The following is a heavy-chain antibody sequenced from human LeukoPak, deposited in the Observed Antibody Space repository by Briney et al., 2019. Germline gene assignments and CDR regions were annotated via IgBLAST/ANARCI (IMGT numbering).Heavy chain of an antibody. CDR3: ARVRDGDYGYIGFDP. CDR1: GGSISSGGYY. Sequence: SETLSLTCTVSGGSISSGGYYWSWIRQHPGKGLEWIGYIYYSGSTYYNPSLKSRVIISVDTSKNHFSLKLSSVTAADTAVYYCARVRDGDYGYIGFDPWGQGTLVTVSS. V-gene: IGHV4-31*03. J-gene: IGHJ5*02. D-gene: IGHD4-17*01. CDR2: IYYSGST.